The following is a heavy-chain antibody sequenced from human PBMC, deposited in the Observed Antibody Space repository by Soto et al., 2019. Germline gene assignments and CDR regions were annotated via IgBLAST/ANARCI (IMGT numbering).Heavy chain of an antibody. V-gene: IGHV1-3*01. CDR3: ARAETSEDYYDSSGYFDY. D-gene: IGHD3-22*01. J-gene: IGHJ4*02. CDR1: GYTFTSYA. Sequence: ASVKVSCKASGYTFTSYAMHWVRQAPGQRLEWMGWINAGNGSTKYSQKFQGRVTITRDTSASTAYMELSSLRSEDTAVYYCARAETSEDYYDSSGYFDYWGKGTLVTVSS. CDR2: INAGNGST.